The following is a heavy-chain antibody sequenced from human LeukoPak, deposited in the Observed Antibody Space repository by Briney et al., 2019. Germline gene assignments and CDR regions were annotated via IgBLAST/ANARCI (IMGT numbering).Heavy chain of an antibody. CDR2: IGWHGGAI. J-gene: IGHJ3*02. CDR1: GFIFADCT. D-gene: IGHD6-13*01. Sequence: GGSLRLSCAASGFIFADCTLHWVRLPPGKGLEWVSGIGWHGGAIGYADSVKGRFTISRDNAKNSLYLQMNSLTAEDTALYYCARDRSSRSSYGDAFDIWGQGTVVTVSS. CDR3: ARDRSSRSSYGDAFDI. V-gene: IGHV3-9*01.